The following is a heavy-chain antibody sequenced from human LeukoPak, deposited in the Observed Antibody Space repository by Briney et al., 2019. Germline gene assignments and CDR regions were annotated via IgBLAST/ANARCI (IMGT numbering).Heavy chain of an antibody. CDR1: GFTFSSYG. CDR2: IYSGGST. J-gene: IGHJ4*02. CDR3: ARLAGGNSWNYFDY. Sequence: GGSLRLSCAASGFTFSSYGMHWVRQAPGKGLEWVSVIYSGGSTYYADSVKGRFTISRDNSKNTLYLQMNSLRAEDTAVYYCARLAGGNSWNYFDYWGQGTLVTVSS. V-gene: IGHV3-66*01. D-gene: IGHD4-23*01.